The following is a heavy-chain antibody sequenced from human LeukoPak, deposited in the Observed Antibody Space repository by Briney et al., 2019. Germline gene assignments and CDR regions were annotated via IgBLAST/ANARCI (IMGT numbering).Heavy chain of an antibody. V-gene: IGHV3-30-3*01. CDR2: TSDDGSAK. Sequence: GGSLRLSYAASGFTFSSYAMHWVRQAPGKGLQWLALTSDDGSAKYYADSVKGRFTISRDNSQNTLYLQMNSLRAEETAMYYCARAPGGFHGDYSPISYWGQGTLVTVSS. CDR1: GFTFSSYA. J-gene: IGHJ4*02. CDR3: ARAPGGFHGDYSPISY. D-gene: IGHD4-17*01.